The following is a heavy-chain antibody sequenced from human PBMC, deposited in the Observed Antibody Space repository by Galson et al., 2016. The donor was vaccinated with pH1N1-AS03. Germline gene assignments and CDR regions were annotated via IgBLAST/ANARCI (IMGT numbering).Heavy chain of an antibody. CDR2: ITPKDDGT. V-gene: IGHV1-2*02. CDR3: ARDGGGIIDDALDT. J-gene: IGHJ3*02. D-gene: IGHD2-21*01. CDR1: GYNFRDYY. Sequence: SVKVSCKASGYNFRDYYIHWVRQAPGQGLEWMGWITPKDDGTNYAPKFQGRVTMTRDLSTSSAYLELKRLTSDDTAVYFCARDGGGIIDDALDTWGQGTLVTVSS.